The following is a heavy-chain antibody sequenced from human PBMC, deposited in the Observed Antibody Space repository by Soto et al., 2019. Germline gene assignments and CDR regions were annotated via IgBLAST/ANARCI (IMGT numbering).Heavy chain of an antibody. CDR3: TRGYGDYVRDY. Sequence: EVQLVESGGGLVQPGGSLKLSCAVSGFTFSGAAMHWVRQASGKGLEWVGRIRSKSNSYATAYAASVKGRFTISRDDSTNTAYLQMNSLKTEDTAVYYCTRGYGDYVRDYWGLGTLVTVSS. CDR1: GFTFSGAA. CDR2: IRSKSNSYAT. D-gene: IGHD4-17*01. J-gene: IGHJ4*02. V-gene: IGHV3-73*01.